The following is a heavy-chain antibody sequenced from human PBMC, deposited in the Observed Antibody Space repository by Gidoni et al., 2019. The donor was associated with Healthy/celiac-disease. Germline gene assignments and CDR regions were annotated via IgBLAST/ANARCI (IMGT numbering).Heavy chain of an antibody. D-gene: IGHD3-3*01. CDR1: GFTFSSYA. CDR2: ISHDGSNK. Sequence: HVQLVESGGGVVQPVRSLRLSCAAAGFTFSSYAMHWVRQAPGKGLEWVAVISHDGSNKNYADSVKGRFTISRDNSKNTVYLQMNSLRAEDTAVYYCARDKGYDFWSGYYTGILDYWGQGTLVTVSS. V-gene: IGHV3-30-3*01. CDR3: ARDKGYDFWSGYYTGILDY. J-gene: IGHJ4*02.